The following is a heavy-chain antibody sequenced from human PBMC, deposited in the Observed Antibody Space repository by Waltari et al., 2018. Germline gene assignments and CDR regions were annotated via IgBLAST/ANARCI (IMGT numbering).Heavy chain of an antibody. V-gene: IGHV1-2*06. CDR3: ASFEYSSSH. J-gene: IGHJ4*02. Sequence: LQQLQPGAEVTKPGPSVLVACEVSGSTLPEFCLRCGRQAPGQGLEWTGRIKPNSGGTNYAQNFQGRVTMTRDTSISTAHMELSRLRSDDTAVYYCASFEYSSSHWGQGTRVTVSS. CDR1: GSTLPEFC. D-gene: IGHD6-6*01. CDR2: IKPNSGGT.